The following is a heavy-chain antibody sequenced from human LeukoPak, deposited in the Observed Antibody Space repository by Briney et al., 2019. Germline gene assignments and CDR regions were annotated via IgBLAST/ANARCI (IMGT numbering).Heavy chain of an antibody. Sequence: SETLSLTCTVSGGSISSGDYYWSWIRQPPGKGLEWIGYIYYSGSTYYNPSLKSRITILVDTSKNQFSLKLRSVTAADTAVYYCARGGRWNYGPDYWGQGTPVTVSS. CDR3: ARGGRWNYGPDY. V-gene: IGHV4-30-4*08. CDR1: GGSISSGDYY. D-gene: IGHD1-7*01. J-gene: IGHJ4*02. CDR2: IYYSGST.